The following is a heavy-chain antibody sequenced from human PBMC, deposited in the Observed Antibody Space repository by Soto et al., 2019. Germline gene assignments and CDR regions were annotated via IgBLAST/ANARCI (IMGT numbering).Heavy chain of an antibody. Sequence: GGSLRLSCAASGFTFSSYAMSWVRQAPGKGLEWVSAISGSGGSTYYADSVKGRFTISRDNSKNTLYLQMNSLRAEDTAVYYCAKEADYDYVWGSYRYISPVIYWGQGTLVTVSS. CDR2: ISGSGGST. J-gene: IGHJ4*02. CDR1: GFTFSSYA. CDR3: AKEADYDYVWGSYRYISPVIY. V-gene: IGHV3-23*01. D-gene: IGHD3-16*02.